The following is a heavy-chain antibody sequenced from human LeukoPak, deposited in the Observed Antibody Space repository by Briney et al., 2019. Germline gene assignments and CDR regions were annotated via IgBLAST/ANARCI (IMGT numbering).Heavy chain of an antibody. J-gene: IGHJ4*02. CDR3: AGRRGGWYYFDY. CDR1: GGSIGSTSYY. V-gene: IGHV4-39*07. Sequence: SETLSLTCTVSGGSIGSTSYYWGWIRQSPGKGLEWIGSIYYSGSTYYNPSLKSRVTISVDMSKNQFSLKLSSVTAADTAVYYCAGRRGGWYYFDYWGQGTLVTVSS. D-gene: IGHD6-19*01. CDR2: IYYSGST.